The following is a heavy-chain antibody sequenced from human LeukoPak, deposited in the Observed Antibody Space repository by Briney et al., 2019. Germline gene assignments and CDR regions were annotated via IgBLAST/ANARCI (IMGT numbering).Heavy chain of an antibody. Sequence: SVKVSCKASGGTFSSYAISWVRQAPGQGLEWMGRIVPILGIANYAQKFQGRVTITADKSTSTAYMELSSLRSEDTAVYYCASAYCSGGSCYVNWFDPWGQGTLVTVSS. CDR3: ASAYCSGGSCYVNWFDP. V-gene: IGHV1-69*04. CDR1: GGTFSSYA. D-gene: IGHD2-15*01. CDR2: IVPILGIA. J-gene: IGHJ5*02.